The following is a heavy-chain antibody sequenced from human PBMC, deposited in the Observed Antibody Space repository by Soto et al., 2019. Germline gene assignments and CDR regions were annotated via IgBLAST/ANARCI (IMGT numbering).Heavy chain of an antibody. CDR3: ARDLRXGIFGVVNPYYYYGMDV. Sequence: ASVKVSCKASGYTFTSYGISWVRQAPGQGLEWMGWISAYNGNTNYAQKLQGRVTMTTDTSTSTAYMELRSLRSDDTAVYYCARDLRXGIFGVVNPYYYYGMDVWGQGTTVTVSS. D-gene: IGHD3-3*01. CDR2: ISAYNGNT. CDR1: GYTFTSYG. V-gene: IGHV1-18*01. J-gene: IGHJ6*02.